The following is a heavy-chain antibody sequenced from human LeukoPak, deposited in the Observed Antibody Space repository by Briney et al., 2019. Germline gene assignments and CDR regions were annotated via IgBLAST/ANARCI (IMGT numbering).Heavy chain of an antibody. Sequence: SETLSLTCDVYGGSFSGYYWSWIRQPPAKGLEWIGEINHSGSTNYNPSLKSRVTISVDTSKNQFSLKLSSVTAADTAVYYCAISGYSYGLDAFDIWGQGKMVTVSS. J-gene: IGHJ3*02. CDR3: AISGYSYGLDAFDI. CDR1: GGSFSGYY. D-gene: IGHD5-18*01. V-gene: IGHV4-34*01. CDR2: INHSGST.